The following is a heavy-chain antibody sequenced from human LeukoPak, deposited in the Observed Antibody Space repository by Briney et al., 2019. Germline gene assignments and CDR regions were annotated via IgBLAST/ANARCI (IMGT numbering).Heavy chain of an antibody. CDR1: GYTFSHYG. V-gene: IGHV1-18*01. Sequence: ASLKVSCKASGYTFSHYGVSWVRQAPGQGLEWMGWISPYNDNTNYVQNFQGRVTMTTDTSTSTAYMELTSLRSDDTAVYYCASSPYYFDSSGYYNYWGQGTLVTVSS. CDR3: ASSPYYFDSSGYYNY. J-gene: IGHJ4*02. CDR2: ISPYNDNT. D-gene: IGHD3-22*01.